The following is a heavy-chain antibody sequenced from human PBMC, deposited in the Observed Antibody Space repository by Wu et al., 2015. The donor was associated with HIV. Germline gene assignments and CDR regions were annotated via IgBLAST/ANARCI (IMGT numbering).Heavy chain of an antibody. CDR1: GGTFSSYA. D-gene: IGHD2-2*01. V-gene: IGHV1-69*12. CDR3: ARAGICSSTSCYLGVWGEYFDY. Sequence: QVQLVQSGAEVKKPGSSVKVSCKASGGTFSSYAISWVRQAPGQGLEWMGGIIPIFGTANYAQKFQGRVTITADESTSTAYMELSSLRSEDTAVYYCARAGICSSTSCYLGVWGEYFDYWGQGTLVTVSS. J-gene: IGHJ4*02. CDR2: IIPIFGTA.